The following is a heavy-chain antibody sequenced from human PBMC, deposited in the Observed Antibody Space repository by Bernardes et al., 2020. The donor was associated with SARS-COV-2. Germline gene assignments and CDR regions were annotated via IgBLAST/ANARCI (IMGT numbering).Heavy chain of an antibody. CDR1: GFTFSSYS. V-gene: IGHV3-21*01. J-gene: IGHJ4*02. D-gene: IGHD2-8*01. Sequence: GGSLRLSCAASGFTFSSYSMNWVRQAPGKGLEWVSSISSSSSYIYYADSVKGRFTISRDNAKNSLYLQMNSLRAEDTAVYYCAREVFVRPRGGGAYWGQGTLVTVSS. CDR3: AREVFVRPRGGGAY. CDR2: ISSSSSYI.